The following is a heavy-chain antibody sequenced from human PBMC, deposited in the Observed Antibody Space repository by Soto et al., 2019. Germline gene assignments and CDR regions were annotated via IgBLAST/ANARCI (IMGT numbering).Heavy chain of an antibody. Sequence: QVQLVQSGAEVKKPGSSVQVSCKASGGTFSSYAISWVRQAPGQGLEWMGGIIPIFGTANYAPKFQGRVTITADESTSTAYMELSSLRSEDTAVYYCARVEYGSSSIGAVDYWGQGTLVTVSS. CDR2: IIPIFGTA. D-gene: IGHD6-13*01. V-gene: IGHV1-69*01. CDR3: ARVEYGSSSIGAVDY. CDR1: GGTFSSYA. J-gene: IGHJ4*02.